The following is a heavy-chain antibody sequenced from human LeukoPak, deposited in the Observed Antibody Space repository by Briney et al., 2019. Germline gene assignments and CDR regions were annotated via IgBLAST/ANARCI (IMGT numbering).Heavy chain of an antibody. CDR2: IVVGSGNT. CDR3: AADDSSGWSSFDY. J-gene: IGHJ4*02. D-gene: IGHD6-19*01. CDR1: GFTFTSSA. V-gene: IGHV1-58*01. Sequence: SVKVSCKASGFTFTSSAVQWVRQARGQRLEWIGWIVVGSGNTNYAQKFQERVTITRDISTSTAYMELSSLRSEDTAVYYCAADDSSGWSSFDYWGQGTLVTVSS.